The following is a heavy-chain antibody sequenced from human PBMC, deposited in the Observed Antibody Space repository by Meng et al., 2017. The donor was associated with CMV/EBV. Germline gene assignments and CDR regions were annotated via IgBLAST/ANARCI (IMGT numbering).Heavy chain of an antibody. V-gene: IGHV1-69*02. J-gene: IGHJ6*02. CDR2: IIPILGIA. CDR3: ATRSTAMVPNPIYYGMDV. CDR1: GGTFSSYT. Sequence: SVKVSCKASGGTFSSYTISWVRQAPGQGLEWMGRIIPILGIANYAQKFQGRVTITADKSTSTAYMELSNLRSEDTAVYYCATRSTAMVPNPIYYGMDVWGQGTTVTVSS. D-gene: IGHD5-18*01.